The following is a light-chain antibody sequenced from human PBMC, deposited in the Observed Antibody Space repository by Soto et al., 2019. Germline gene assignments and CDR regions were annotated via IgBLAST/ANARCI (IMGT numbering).Light chain of an antibody. V-gene: IGKV1-9*01. CDR1: QGISSY. Sequence: DIQLTQSPSFLSASVGDRVTITCRASQGISSYLAWYQQKPGKAPKLLIYAASTLQSGVPSRFSGSESGTEFTLTISSLQPEYFATYYFQQLNTYPVTVGGGTKWEIK. J-gene: IGKJ4*01. CDR3: QQLNTYPVT. CDR2: AAS.